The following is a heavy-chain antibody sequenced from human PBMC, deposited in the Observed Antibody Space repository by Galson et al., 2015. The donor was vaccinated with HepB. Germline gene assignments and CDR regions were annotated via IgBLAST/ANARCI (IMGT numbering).Heavy chain of an antibody. CDR2: ISYDGSNK. CDR1: GFTFSSYG. J-gene: IGHJ4*02. Sequence: SLRLSCAASGFTFSSYGMHWVRQAPGKGLEWVAVISYDGSNKYYADSVKGRFTISRDNSKNTLYLQMNSLRAEDTAVYYCAREQLLRPGFDYWGQGTLVTVSS. V-gene: IGHV3-30*03. D-gene: IGHD5-24*01. CDR3: AREQLLRPGFDY.